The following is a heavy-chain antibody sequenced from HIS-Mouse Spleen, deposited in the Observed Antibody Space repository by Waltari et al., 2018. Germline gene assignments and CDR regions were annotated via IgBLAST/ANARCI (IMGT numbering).Heavy chain of an antibody. CDR3: AREIPYSSSWYDWYFDL. CDR1: GGSIRSSSYY. Sequence: QLQLQESGPGLVKPSETLSLTCTVSGGSIRSSSYYWGGIRQPPGKGLGWIGSIYYSGSTYYNPSLKSRVTISVDTSKNQFSLKLSSVTAADTAVYYCAREIPYSSSWYDWYFDLWGRGTLVTVSS. D-gene: IGHD6-13*01. J-gene: IGHJ2*01. V-gene: IGHV4-39*07. CDR2: IYYSGST.